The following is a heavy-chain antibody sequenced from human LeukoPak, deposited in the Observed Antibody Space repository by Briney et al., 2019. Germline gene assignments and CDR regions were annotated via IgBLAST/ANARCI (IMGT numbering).Heavy chain of an antibody. V-gene: IGHV4-59*01. CDR1: XGXXSSYY. CDR2: IYYSGST. J-gene: IGHJ6*02. Sequence: SETLSLXXXXXXGXXSSYYWSWIRQPPGKGLEWIGYIYYSGSTNYDPSLKSRVTISVDTSKNQFSLKLSSVTAADTAVYYCARHSYYGSGSYYELPFYYYYYGMDVWGQGTTVTVSS. CDR3: ARHSYYGSGSYYELPFYYYYYGMDV. D-gene: IGHD3-10*01.